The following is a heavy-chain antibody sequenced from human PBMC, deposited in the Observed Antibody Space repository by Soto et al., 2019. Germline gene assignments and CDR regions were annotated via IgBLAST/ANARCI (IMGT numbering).Heavy chain of an antibody. J-gene: IGHJ5*02. CDR1: GYTFTSYD. Sequence: GASVKVSCKASGYTFTSYDINWVRQATGQGLEWMGWMNPNSGNTGYAQKFQGRVTMTRNTSISTAYMELSSLRSEDTAVYYCARGSEYQLQSAWGWFDPWGQGTLVTVSS. CDR3: ARGSEYQLQSAWGWFDP. V-gene: IGHV1-8*01. CDR2: MNPNSGNT. D-gene: IGHD2-2*01.